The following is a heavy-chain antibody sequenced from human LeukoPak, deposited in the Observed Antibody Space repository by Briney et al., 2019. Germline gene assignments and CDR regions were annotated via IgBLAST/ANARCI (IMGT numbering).Heavy chain of an antibody. CDR1: GYTFXSYA. V-gene: IGHV7-4-1*02. D-gene: IGHD2-2*01. CDR2: INTNTGNP. CDR3: AREEVPQIGDYYYSGMDV. Sequence: VSXXGXGYTFXSYAXXXVRQAPGXXLXXMGWINTNTGNPTYAQGFTGRFVFSLDTSVSTAYLQISSLKAEDTAVYYCAREEVPQIGDYYYSGMDVWGQGTTVTVSS. J-gene: IGHJ6*02.